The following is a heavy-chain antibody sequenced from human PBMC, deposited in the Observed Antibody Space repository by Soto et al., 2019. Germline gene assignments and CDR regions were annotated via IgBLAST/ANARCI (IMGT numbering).Heavy chain of an antibody. V-gene: IGHV4-59*01. CDR2: IYYSGST. J-gene: IGHJ6*02. CDR1: GGSISSYY. CDR3: ARGGYSYIYGMDV. Sequence: QVQLQESGPGLVKPSETLSLTCTVSGGSISSYYWSWIRQPPGKGLEWIGYIYYSGSTNYNPSLKSRVPISVDTSKNQSSLKLSSVTAADTAVYYCARGGYSYIYGMDVWGQGTTVTVSS. D-gene: IGHD5-18*01.